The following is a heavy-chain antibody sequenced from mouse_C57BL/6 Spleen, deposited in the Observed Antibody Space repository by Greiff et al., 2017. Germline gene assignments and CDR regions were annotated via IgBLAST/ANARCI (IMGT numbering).Heavy chain of an antibody. J-gene: IGHJ3*01. CDR3: ANYDGEAWFAY. Sequence: QVQLQQSGPGLVAPSQSLSITCTVSGFSLTSYGVSWVRQPPGKGLEWLGVIWGDGSTNYHSALISRLSISKDNSKSQVFLKLNSLQTDDTATYYGANYDGEAWFAYWGQGTLVTVSA. CDR2: IWGDGST. CDR1: GFSLTSYG. D-gene: IGHD2-3*01. V-gene: IGHV2-3*01.